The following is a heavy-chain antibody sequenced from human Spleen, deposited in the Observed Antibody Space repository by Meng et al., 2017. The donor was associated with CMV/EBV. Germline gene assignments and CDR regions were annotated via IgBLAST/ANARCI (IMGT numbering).Heavy chain of an antibody. CDR3: ARGREVDTAMVAYYYYYGMDV. J-gene: IGHJ6*02. CDR2: MNPNSGNT. V-gene: IGHV1-8*01. CDR1: GYTFTSYD. D-gene: IGHD5-18*01. Sequence: ASVKVSCKASGYTFTSYDINWVRQATGQGLEWMGWMNPNSGNTGYAQKFQGRVTMTRNTSISTAYMELSSLRSEDTAVYYCARGREVDTAMVAYYYYYGMDVWGQGTTVTVSS.